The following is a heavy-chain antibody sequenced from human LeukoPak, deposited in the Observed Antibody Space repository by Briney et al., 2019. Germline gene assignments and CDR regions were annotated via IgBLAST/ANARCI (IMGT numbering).Heavy chain of an antibody. Sequence: GESLQISCKGSGYYFTTYWIGWVRQMPGKGLEWMGIIYPGDSDTRYSPSFQGQVTISADKSISTAYLQWSSLKASDTAIYYCARRAFCGGDCYSDYWGQGTLVTVSS. CDR2: IYPGDSDT. CDR1: GYYFTTYW. J-gene: IGHJ4*02. D-gene: IGHD2-21*02. V-gene: IGHV5-51*01. CDR3: ARRAFCGGDCYSDY.